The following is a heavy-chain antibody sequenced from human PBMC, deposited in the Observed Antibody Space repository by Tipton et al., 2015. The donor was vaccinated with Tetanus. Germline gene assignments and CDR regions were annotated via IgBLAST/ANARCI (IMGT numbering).Heavy chain of an antibody. J-gene: IGHJ4*02. CDR2: ISSGSTTI. D-gene: IGHD2-15*01. CDR1: GFPFSSYE. V-gene: IGHV3-48*03. Sequence: SLRLSCAASGFPFSSYEMNWVRQAPGKGLEWVSHISSGSTTIFYADSVKGRFTISRDNARNSLYLQMNSLRAEDTALYYCAREADCSGGSCLSGDFDTWGQGTQVTVSS. CDR3: AREADCSGGSCLSGDFDT.